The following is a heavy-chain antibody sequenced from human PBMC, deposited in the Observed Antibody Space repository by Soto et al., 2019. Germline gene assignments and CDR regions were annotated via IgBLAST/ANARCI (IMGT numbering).Heavy chain of an antibody. Sequence: ASLKVSCKASGYTFSKYDIMWVRQASGQGREWLGRMNPNGGNTGYAQTFQGRVSMTRDTSTSTVDMELSSLRSEDTAVYYCARGWDCSGVSGYSFDSCGQGTLVTV. D-gene: IGHD2-15*01. V-gene: IGHV1-8*01. CDR1: GYTFSKYD. J-gene: IGHJ4*02. CDR2: MNPNGGNT. CDR3: ARGWDCSGVSGYSFDS.